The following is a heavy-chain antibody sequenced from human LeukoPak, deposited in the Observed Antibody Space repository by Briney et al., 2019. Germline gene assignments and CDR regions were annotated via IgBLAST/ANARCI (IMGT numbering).Heavy chain of an antibody. V-gene: IGHV3-23*01. CDR2: ITDSGGST. D-gene: IGHD1-26*01. CDR3: TKGRIVGATSPYDY. CDR1: GLTFSSYA. J-gene: IGHJ4*02. Sequence: PGGSLRLSCAASGLTFSSYAMTWVRQAPGEGLEWVSAITDSGGSTYYADSVKGRFTISRDNSRNTLFLQMNSLRAEDTAVYYCTKGRIVGATSPYDYWGQGTLVTVSS.